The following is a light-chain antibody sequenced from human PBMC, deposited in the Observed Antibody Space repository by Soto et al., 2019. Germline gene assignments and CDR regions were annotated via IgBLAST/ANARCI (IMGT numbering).Light chain of an antibody. J-gene: IGKJ1*01. CDR1: RSVSSSY. V-gene: IGKV3-20*01. CDR3: QQYGSSTWT. Sequence: EIVLTQSPGTLSLSPGERATLSCRASRSVSSSYLAWHQQKPGQAPRLLIYDASSRATGIPDRFSGSGSGTDFTLTISRLEPEGFAVYYCQQYGSSTWTFGQGTKVEIK. CDR2: DAS.